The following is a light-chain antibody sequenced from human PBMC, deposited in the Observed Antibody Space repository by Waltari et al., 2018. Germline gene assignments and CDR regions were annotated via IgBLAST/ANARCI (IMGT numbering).Light chain of an antibody. CDR1: SSHIGNNY. J-gene: IGLJ2*01. CDR3: GTWDTSLSPGEV. V-gene: IGLV1-51*01. CDR2: DNY. Sequence: SVLTQPPSVSAAPGQKVTISCSGSSSHIGNNYVAWSQQLPGRAPKLLIYDNYKRPSGVPGRFSGSRSGTSATLGITGLQTGDEAVYYCGTWDTSLSPGEVFGGGTKLTVL.